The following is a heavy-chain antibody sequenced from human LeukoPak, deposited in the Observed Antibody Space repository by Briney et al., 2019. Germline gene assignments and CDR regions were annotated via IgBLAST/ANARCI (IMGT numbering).Heavy chain of an antibody. J-gene: IGHJ6*02. V-gene: IGHV1-8*01. CDR2: MDPNSGNT. CDR3: ARTYYYDSADFRILYGMDV. Sequence: ASVKVSCKASGYAFTTYDINWVRQATGQGLEWMGWMDPNSGNTGYAQKFQGRVTMTRNTSIRTAYMELSSLRSEDTAVYYCARTYYYDSADFRILYGMDVWGQGTTVTVSS. D-gene: IGHD3-22*01. CDR1: GYAFTTYD.